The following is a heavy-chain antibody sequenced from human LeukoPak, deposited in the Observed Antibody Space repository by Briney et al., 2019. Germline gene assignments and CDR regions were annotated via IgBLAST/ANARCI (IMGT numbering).Heavy chain of an antibody. CDR3: ARDPYSGNLGPTYYYYMDV. V-gene: IGHV3-21*01. Sequence: AGGSLRLSCAASGFTFTTYNMNWVRQAPGKGLEWVSAITTSSAYKYYADSVRGRFTISRDNAKNSLYLQMNSLRDDDTAVYYCARDPYSGNLGPTYYYYMDVWGKGTTVTVSS. D-gene: IGHD1-26*01. CDR2: ITTSSAYK. J-gene: IGHJ6*03. CDR1: GFTFTTYN.